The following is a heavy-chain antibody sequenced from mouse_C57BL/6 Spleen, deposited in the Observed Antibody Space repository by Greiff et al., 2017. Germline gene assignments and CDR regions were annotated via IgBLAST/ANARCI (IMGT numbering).Heavy chain of an antibody. Sequence: EVKLVESGGDLVKPGGSLKLSCAASGFTFSSYGMSWVRQTPDKRLEWVATISSGGSYTYYPDSVKGRFTISRDNAKNTLYLQMSSLKSEDTAMYYCASKGYDGPWFAYWGQGTLVTVSA. CDR1: GFTFSSYG. CDR2: ISSGGSYT. J-gene: IGHJ3*01. V-gene: IGHV5-6*01. D-gene: IGHD2-2*01. CDR3: ASKGYDGPWFAY.